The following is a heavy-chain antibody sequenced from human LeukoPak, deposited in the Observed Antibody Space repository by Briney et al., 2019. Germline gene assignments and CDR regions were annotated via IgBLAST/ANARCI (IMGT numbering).Heavy chain of an antibody. J-gene: IGHJ4*02. Sequence: GGSLRLSCAASGFTFTSYAMTWVRQAPGKGLEWVGRIKSKTDGGTTDYAAPVKGRFTISRDDSKNTLYLQMNSLKTEDTAVYYCTTVPNRYCSGGSCYFDYWGQGTLVTVSS. CDR2: IKSKTDGGTT. CDR3: TTVPNRYCSGGSCYFDY. CDR1: GFTFTSYA. D-gene: IGHD2-15*01. V-gene: IGHV3-15*01.